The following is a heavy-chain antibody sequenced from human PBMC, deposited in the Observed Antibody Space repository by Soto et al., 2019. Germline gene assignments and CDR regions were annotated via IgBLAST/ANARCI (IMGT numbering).Heavy chain of an antibody. CDR1: GFSLSTSGMC. J-gene: IGHJ4*02. D-gene: IGHD2-15*01. CDR3: ARGYCSGGADGFTVTTVDY. CDR2: IDWDDDK. V-gene: IGHV2-70*11. Sequence: SGPTLVNPTQTLTLTCTFSGFSLSTSGMCVSWIRQPPGKALEWLARIDWDDDKYYSTSLKTRLTISKDTSKNQVVLTMTNMDPVDTATYYCARGYCSGGADGFTVTTVDYWRQGTLVTVSS.